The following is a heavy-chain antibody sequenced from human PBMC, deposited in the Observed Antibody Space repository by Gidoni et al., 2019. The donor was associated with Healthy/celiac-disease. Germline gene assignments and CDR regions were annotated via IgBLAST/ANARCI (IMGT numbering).Heavy chain of an antibody. CDR1: GGSISSSNW. D-gene: IGHD3-16*01. CDR2: IDHSGST. Sequence: QVQLQESGPGLVKPSGTLSLTCGVSGGSISSSNWWSWVRQPPGKGLEWIGEIDHSGSTNYNPSLKSRATKSVDKSKNQFTRKLSSVTAADTAVYYCARAEEMGQIDYWGQGTLVTVSS. J-gene: IGHJ4*02. V-gene: IGHV4-4*02. CDR3: ARAEEMGQIDY.